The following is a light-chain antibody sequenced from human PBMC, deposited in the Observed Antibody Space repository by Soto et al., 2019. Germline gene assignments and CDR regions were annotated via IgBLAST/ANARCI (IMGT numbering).Light chain of an antibody. V-gene: IGKV1-5*03. CDR3: QQYNNYWT. J-gene: IGKJ1*01. Sequence: DIQMTQSPSTLSASVGDRVTITFRASQSISSWLAWYQQKPGKAPKLLIYKASSLEGGVPSRFSGSGSGTEFTLTISSLQPDDFATYYCQQYNNYWTFGQGTKVDI. CDR1: QSISSW. CDR2: KAS.